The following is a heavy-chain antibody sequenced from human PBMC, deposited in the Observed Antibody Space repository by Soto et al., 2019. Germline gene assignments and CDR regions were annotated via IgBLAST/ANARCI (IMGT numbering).Heavy chain of an antibody. CDR3: ARAHREYYYGMDV. J-gene: IGHJ6*02. Sequence: PSETLSLTCTVSGGSTSSYYWSWIRQPPGKGLEWIGYIYYSGSTNYNPSLKSRVTISVDTSKNQFSLKLSSVTAADTAVYYCARAHREYYYGMDVWGQGTTVTVSS. V-gene: IGHV4-59*01. CDR2: IYYSGST. CDR1: GGSTSSYY.